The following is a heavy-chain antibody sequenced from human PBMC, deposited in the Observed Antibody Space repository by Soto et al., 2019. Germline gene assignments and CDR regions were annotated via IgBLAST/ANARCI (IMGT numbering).Heavy chain of an antibody. J-gene: IGHJ4*02. V-gene: IGHV1-2*02. Sequence: ASVKVSCKASGYTFTGHYIHWVRQAPEQGPEWMGEIGPESGATRYAQRFQGRVTMTRDMSITTVYMELNSLESEDTAVYYCARGRSSRELYPTYFDYWGQGTLVTVSS. CDR1: GYTFTGHY. CDR3: ARGRSSRELYPTYFDY. CDR2: IGPESGAT. D-gene: IGHD3-10*01.